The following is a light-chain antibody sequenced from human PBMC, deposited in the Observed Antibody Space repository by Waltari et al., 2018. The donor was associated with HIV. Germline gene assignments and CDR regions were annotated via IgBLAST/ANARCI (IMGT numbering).Light chain of an antibody. J-gene: IGKJ2*01. CDR1: QSVSSCY. V-gene: IGKV3-20*01. CDR2: DAS. CDR3: QQYGSSPYT. Sequence: EIVLTQSPGTLSLSPGERATLSCRASQSVSSCYLAWYQQKPGQTPRLLIYDASNRATGIPDRFSGSGSGTDFTLTISRLEPEDFAVYSCQQYGSSPYTFGQGTKLEIK.